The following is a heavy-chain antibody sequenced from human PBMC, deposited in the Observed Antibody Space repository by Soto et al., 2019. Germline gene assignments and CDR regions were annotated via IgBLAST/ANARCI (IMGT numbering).Heavy chain of an antibody. D-gene: IGHD2-2*01. CDR2: IRSKAYGGTT. CDR1: GFTFGDYA. Sequence: GGSLRLSCTASGFTFGDYAMSWVRQAPGKGLEWVGFIRSKAYGGTTEYAASVKGRFTISRDDSKSIAYLQMNSLKTEDTAVYYCTSEYCSSTSCYEEVDYWGQGTLVTVSS. CDR3: TSEYCSSTSCYEEVDY. J-gene: IGHJ4*02. V-gene: IGHV3-49*04.